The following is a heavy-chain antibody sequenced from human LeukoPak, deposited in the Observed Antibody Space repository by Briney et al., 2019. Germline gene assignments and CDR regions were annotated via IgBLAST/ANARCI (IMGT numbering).Heavy chain of an antibody. V-gene: IGHV3-11*01. D-gene: IGHD2-2*01. CDR3: ARDAMPRGVYGMDV. J-gene: IGHJ6*02. CDR1: GFTFSDYY. CDR2: ISSSGSTI. Sequence: TGGSPRLSCAASGFTFSDYYMSWIRQAPGKGLEWVSYISSSGSTIYYADSVKGRFTISRDNAKNSLYLQMNSLRAEDTAVYYCARDAMPRGVYGMDVWGQGTTVTVSS.